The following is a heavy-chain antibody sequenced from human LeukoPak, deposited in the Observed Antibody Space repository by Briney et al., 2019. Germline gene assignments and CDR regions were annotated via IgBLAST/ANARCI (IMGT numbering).Heavy chain of an antibody. D-gene: IGHD4-11*01. CDR3: CADTVDPLAQIDK. J-gene: IGHJ4*02. CDR1: RFSFSTSW. Sequence: GGSLRRSCAASRFSFSTSWMSWVRQAPGKGLEWVGRIKSKHDGETKEYAAPVKGRLTISRDDSESMVYLQMMSLKTEDTAVYYCCADTVDPLAQIDKWGQGALVTVSS. CDR2: IKSKHDGETK. V-gene: IGHV3-15*01.